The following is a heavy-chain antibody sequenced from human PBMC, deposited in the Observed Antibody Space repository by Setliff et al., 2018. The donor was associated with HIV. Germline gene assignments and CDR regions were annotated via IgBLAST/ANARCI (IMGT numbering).Heavy chain of an antibody. D-gene: IGHD1-26*01. Sequence: GGSLRLSCAASGFSNSALHWVRQAPGKGLEWVGRIRSKANNYATEYGASVKGRFIISGDDSKNMAYLQMNSLRTEDTAIYYCTRHRGSFDYWGLGTLVTVSS. CDR1: GFSNSA. CDR3: TRHRGSFDY. V-gene: IGHV3-73*01. J-gene: IGHJ4*02. CDR2: IRSKANNYAT.